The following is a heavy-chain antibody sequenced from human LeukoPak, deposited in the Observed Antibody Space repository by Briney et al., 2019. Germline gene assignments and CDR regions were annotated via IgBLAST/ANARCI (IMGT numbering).Heavy chain of an antibody. Sequence: PSETLSLTCTVSDYSISSGYYWGWIRQPPGRGLEWIGSIYHSGSTYYNPSLRSRVTISVDTSKNQFSLKLSSVIAADTAVYYCARGRGSSWYYFDSWGQGTLVTVSS. V-gene: IGHV4-38-2*02. CDR1: DYSISSGYY. CDR3: ARGRGSSWYYFDS. D-gene: IGHD6-13*01. CDR2: IYHSGST. J-gene: IGHJ4*02.